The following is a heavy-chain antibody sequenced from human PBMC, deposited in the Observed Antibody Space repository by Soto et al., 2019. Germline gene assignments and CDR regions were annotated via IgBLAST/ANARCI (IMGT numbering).Heavy chain of an antibody. D-gene: IGHD3-22*01. CDR2: FSGSGDST. CDR3: ARDAGELPVVTVGVFVF. J-gene: IGHJ4*02. CDR1: GFTFSNYA. V-gene: IGHV3-23*01. Sequence: GGSLRLSCAASGFTFSNYAMSWVRQAPGKGLEWVSAFSGSGDSTFYADSVKGRFTVSRDNSKKTLYLQLNSLRDEDTAVYYCARDAGELPVVTVGVFVFWGRGTLVTVSS.